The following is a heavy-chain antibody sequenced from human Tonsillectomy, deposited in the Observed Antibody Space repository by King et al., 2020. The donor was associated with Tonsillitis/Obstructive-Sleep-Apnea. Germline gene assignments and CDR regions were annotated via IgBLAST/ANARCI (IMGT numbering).Heavy chain of an antibody. CDR2: IWYDGSNK. J-gene: IGHJ6*02. CDR1: GFTFSSYG. CDR3: ARRGACSSGSCYSDYHYYSGMDV. Sequence: VQLVESGGGVVQPGRSLRLFCAASGFTFSSYGMHWVRQAPGKGLEWVAVIWYDGSNKYYAEAVKGRFTISRDNSKNTLYLQMNRLRAEDTAVYYCARRGACSSGSCYSDYHYYSGMDVWGQATTAAVSS. D-gene: IGHD2-15*01. V-gene: IGHV3-33*01.